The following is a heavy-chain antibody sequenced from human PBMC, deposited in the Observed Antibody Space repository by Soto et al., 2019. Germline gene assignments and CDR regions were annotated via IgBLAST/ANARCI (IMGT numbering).Heavy chain of an antibody. V-gene: IGHV3-23*01. CDR2: ISGSGGRI. Sequence: EVQLLESGGGLVQPGGSLRLSCAASGFTFRSHAMSWVRQAPGKGLEWVSAISGSGGRISYADSVKGRFTISRDKSKNTLYLQMNSLRAEDTAVYYCAKEFSDWGEDDNWFVPWGQGTLVTVSS. J-gene: IGHJ5*02. D-gene: IGHD2-21*01. CDR1: GFTFRSHA. CDR3: AKEFSDWGEDDNWFVP.